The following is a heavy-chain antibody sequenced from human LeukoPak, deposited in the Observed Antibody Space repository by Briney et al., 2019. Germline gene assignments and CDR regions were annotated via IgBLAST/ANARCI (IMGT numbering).Heavy chain of an antibody. D-gene: IGHD1-14*01. CDR1: GDSISRYY. J-gene: IGHJ4*02. Sequence: SETLSLTCSVSGDSISRYYWSWVRQPAGKGLEWIGRIYTTGSTNYNPSLKSRVTISVDTSKNQFSLKLSSVTAADTAVYYCARGPPGHHWGQGTLVTVSS. V-gene: IGHV4-4*07. CDR2: IYTTGST. CDR3: ARGPPGHH.